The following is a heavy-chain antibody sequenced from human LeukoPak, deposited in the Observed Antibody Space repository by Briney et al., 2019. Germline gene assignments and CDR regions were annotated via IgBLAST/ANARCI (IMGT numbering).Heavy chain of an antibody. CDR3: ARNRRGSDYYPFEY. Sequence: SETLSLTCTVSGGSISSYYWSWIRQSPGKGLEWIGYIYYTGSTNNNPSLKSRVTISVDTSKNQFSLKLTSVTAADTAVYYCARNRRGSDYYPFEYWGQGNLASVSS. D-gene: IGHD3-22*01. J-gene: IGHJ4*02. CDR2: IYYTGST. CDR1: GGSISSYY. V-gene: IGHV4-59*01.